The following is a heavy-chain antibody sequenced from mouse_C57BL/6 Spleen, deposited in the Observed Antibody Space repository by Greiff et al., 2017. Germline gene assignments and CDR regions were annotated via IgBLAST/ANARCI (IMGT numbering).Heavy chain of an antibody. V-gene: IGHV5-9-1*02. CDR3: TRDDHYSNYRAMDY. J-gene: IGHJ4*01. CDR1: GFTFSSYA. Sequence: EVQLQESGEGLVKPGGSLKLSCAASGFTFSSYALSWVRQTPEKRLEWVAYISSGGDYIYYADTVKGRFTISRDNARNTLYLQMSSLKSEDTAMYYCTRDDHYSNYRAMDYWGQGTSVTVSS. D-gene: IGHD2-5*01. CDR2: ISSGGDYI.